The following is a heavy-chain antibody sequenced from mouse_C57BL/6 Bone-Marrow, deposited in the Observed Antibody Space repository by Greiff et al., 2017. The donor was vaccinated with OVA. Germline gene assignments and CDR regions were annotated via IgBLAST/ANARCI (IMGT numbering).Heavy chain of an antibody. CDR3: AREVIIATVVVPVDY. D-gene: IGHD1-1*01. V-gene: IGHV1-72*01. CDR2: IDPNSGGT. CDR1: GYTFTSYW. J-gene: IGHJ2*01. Sequence: QVQLQQPGAELVKPGASVKLSCKASGYTFTSYWMHWVKQRPGRGLEWIGRIDPNSGGTKYNEKFKSKATLTVDKPSSTAYMQLSSLTSEDSAVYYCAREVIIATVVVPVDYWGQGTTLTVSS.